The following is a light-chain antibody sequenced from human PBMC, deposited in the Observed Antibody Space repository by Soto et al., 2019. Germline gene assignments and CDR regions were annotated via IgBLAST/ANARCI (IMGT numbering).Light chain of an antibody. CDR1: QSVSSNY. CDR3: QHYDNR. Sequence: MVLTQSQVTLSLSPCDIATLSCRASQSVSSNYLAWYQQKPGQAPRLLIYAASSRATGIPARFSGSGSGTDISFIISSLQPQDIATYYCQHYDNRFGQGTKVDIK. CDR2: AAS. V-gene: IGKV3-20*01. J-gene: IGKJ1*01.